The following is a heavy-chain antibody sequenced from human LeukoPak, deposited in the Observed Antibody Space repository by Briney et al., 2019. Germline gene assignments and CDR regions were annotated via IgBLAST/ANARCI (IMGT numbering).Heavy chain of an antibody. D-gene: IGHD1-26*01. CDR1: GFTFSHYG. V-gene: IGHV3-30*02. J-gene: IGHJ6*03. CDR3: AKASSGSYSHYYYYYMDV. CDR2: IWYGGSNK. Sequence: GGSLRLSCAASGFTFSHYGMHWVRQAPGKGLEWVAVIWYGGSNKYYADSVKGRFTISRDNSKNTLYLQMNSLRAEDTAVYYCAKASSGSYSHYYYYYMDVWGKGTTVTVSS.